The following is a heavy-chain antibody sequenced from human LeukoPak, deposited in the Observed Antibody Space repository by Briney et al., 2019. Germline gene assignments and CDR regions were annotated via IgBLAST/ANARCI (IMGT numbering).Heavy chain of an antibody. CDR3: AKAPGITRTSHFDY. J-gene: IGHJ4*02. D-gene: IGHD1-7*01. CDR1: GFTVSSNY. CDR2: IRHDGSNK. Sequence: GGSLRLSCAASGFTVSSNYMSWVRQAPGKGLEWVAFIRHDGSNKYYADSVKGRFTISRDNSKNTLYLQMNSLRAEDTAVYYCAKAPGITRTSHFDYWGQGTLVTVSS. V-gene: IGHV3-30*02.